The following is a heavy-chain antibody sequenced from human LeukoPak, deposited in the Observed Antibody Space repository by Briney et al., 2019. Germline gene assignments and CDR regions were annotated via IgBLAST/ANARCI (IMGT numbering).Heavy chain of an antibody. CDR1: GFTFSSYS. Sequence: PGGSLRLSCAASGFTFSSYSMNWVRQAPGKGLEWVSYISSSSSPIYYADSLKGRFTISRDNAKNSLFLQINSLRAEDTAVYYCARVPSGVLGFDYWGQGTLVTVSS. D-gene: IGHD3-10*01. V-gene: IGHV3-48*01. CDR3: ARVPSGVLGFDY. J-gene: IGHJ4*02. CDR2: ISSSSSPI.